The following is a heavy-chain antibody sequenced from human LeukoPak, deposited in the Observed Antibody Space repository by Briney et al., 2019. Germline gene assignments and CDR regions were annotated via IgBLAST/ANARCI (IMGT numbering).Heavy chain of an antibody. V-gene: IGHV3-7*05. CDR3: TREYDFWSVYLDC. CDR2: IKQDGSEK. Sequence: RPLRLSSAVPGFRFTNYWMSWVRPAPGKGLEWVANIKQDGSEKYDEDSVKGRFSISRANAKNSLYLQRISLRDEDTAVYYCTREYDFWSVYLDCWGQGTLVTVAS. CDR1: GFRFTNYW. J-gene: IGHJ4*02. D-gene: IGHD3-3*01.